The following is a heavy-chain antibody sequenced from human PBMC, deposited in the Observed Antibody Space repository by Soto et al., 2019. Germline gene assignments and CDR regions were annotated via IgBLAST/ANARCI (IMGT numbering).Heavy chain of an antibody. CDR3: AKPMAMVRGVKGWFDP. CDR2: INHSGST. Sequence: QVQLQQWGAGLLKPSETLSLTCAVYGGSFSGYYWSWIRQPPGKGLEWIGEINHSGSTNYNPSLKSGVTIPVDTSKDQFSLRLGSVTAADTTVYYSAKPMAMVRGVKGWFDPWGQGTLVTVSS. CDR1: GGSFSGYY. V-gene: IGHV4-34*01. J-gene: IGHJ5*02. D-gene: IGHD3-10*01.